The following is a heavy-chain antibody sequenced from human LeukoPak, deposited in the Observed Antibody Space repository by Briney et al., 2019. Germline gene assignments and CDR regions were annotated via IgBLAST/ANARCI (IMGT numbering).Heavy chain of an antibody. Sequence: GGSLRLSCAASGFTFSSYAMSWVRQAPGKGLEWVSAISGSGGSTYYADSVKGRFTISRDNSKNTLYLQMNSLRAEDTALYYCAKDSEPTYDFWSGYPTWDYWGQGTLVTVSS. D-gene: IGHD3-3*01. CDR2: ISGSGGST. CDR3: AKDSEPTYDFWSGYPTWDY. CDR1: GFTFSSYA. J-gene: IGHJ4*02. V-gene: IGHV3-23*01.